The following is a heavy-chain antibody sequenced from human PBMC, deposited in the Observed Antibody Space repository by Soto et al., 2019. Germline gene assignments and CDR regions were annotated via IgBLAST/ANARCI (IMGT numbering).Heavy chain of an antibody. CDR1: GYTFIRYG. V-gene: IGHV1-18*01. CDR3: ARGGYYDNVWGKLSHYGLDV. CDR2: ISPYNDQT. D-gene: IGHD3-16*01. J-gene: IGHJ6*02. Sequence: SVKVSCKASGYTFIRYGITWVRQAPGQRLEWMGWISPYNDQTIYAQKLQGRVTMTADTSTRTVYMQLRSLKSDDTAVYYCARGGYYDNVWGKLSHYGLDVWGQGTSVTSP.